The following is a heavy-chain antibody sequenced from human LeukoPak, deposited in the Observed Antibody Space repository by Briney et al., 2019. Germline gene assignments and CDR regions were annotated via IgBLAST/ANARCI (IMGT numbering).Heavy chain of an antibody. CDR1: GFTFSDYG. D-gene: IGHD1-14*01. Sequence: GGSLRLSCAASGFTFSDYGMHWVRQAPGKGLEWVAVIWYDGTNQYYADSVKGRFTISRDNSKNTLYLQMNSLRAEDTALYYCAREVNQPYYFDSWGQGTLVTVSS. V-gene: IGHV3-33*01. CDR3: AREVNQPYYFDS. CDR2: IWYDGTNQ. J-gene: IGHJ4*02.